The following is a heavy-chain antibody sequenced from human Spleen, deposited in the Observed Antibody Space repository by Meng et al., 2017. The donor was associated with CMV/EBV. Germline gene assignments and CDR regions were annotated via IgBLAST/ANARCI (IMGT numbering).Heavy chain of an antibody. D-gene: IGHD2-15*01. V-gene: IGHV1-2*06. CDR2: INTHSGGT. CDR1: TFTGHC. CDR3: ARGSCSGGTCYSDYFDY. Sequence: TFTGHCMYWVRQAPGQGLEWVGRINTHSGGTDYAQKFQGRVTMTRDTSISTAHMELSRLRSDDTAVYYCARGSCSGGTCYSDYFDYWGQGTLVTVSS. J-gene: IGHJ4*02.